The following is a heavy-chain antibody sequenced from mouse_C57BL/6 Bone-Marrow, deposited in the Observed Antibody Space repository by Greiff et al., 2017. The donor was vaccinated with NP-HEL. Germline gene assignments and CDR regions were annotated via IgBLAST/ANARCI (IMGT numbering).Heavy chain of an antibody. V-gene: IGHV5-17*01. Sequence: EVKLVESGGGLVKPGGSLKLSCAASGFTFSDYGMHWVRQAPEQGLEWVAYISSGSSTIYYADTVKGRFTISRDNAKNTLFLQVASLRSEDAAMYYCARGYYGRSYFDYWGQGTTLTVSS. CDR3: ARGYYGRSYFDY. CDR1: GFTFSDYG. CDR2: ISSGSSTI. D-gene: IGHD1-1*01. J-gene: IGHJ2*01.